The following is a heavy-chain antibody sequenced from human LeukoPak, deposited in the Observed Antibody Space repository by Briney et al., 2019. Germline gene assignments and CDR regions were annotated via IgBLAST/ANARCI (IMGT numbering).Heavy chain of an antibody. V-gene: IGHV1-8*01. CDR1: GYTFTSYD. CDR3: ARESRYYDSSGYPYYFDY. D-gene: IGHD3-22*01. Sequence: ASVKVSCKASGYTFTSYDINWVRQATGQGLEWMGWMNPNSGNTGYAQKFQGRVTITRDTSASTAYMELSSLRSEDTAVYYCARESRYYDSSGYPYYFDYWGQGTLVTVSS. J-gene: IGHJ4*02. CDR2: MNPNSGNT.